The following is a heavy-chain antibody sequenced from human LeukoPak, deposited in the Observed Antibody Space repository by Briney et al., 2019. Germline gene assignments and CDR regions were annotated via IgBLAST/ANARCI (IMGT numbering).Heavy chain of an antibody. CDR2: INHSGST. D-gene: IGHD3-10*01. CDR1: GGSFSGYY. V-gene: IGHV4-34*01. CDR3: ARLLWFGDRYMDV. J-gene: IGHJ6*03. Sequence: SETLSLTCAVYGGSFSGYYWSWIRQPPGKGLEWIGEINHSGSTNYNPSLKSRVTISVDTSKNQFSLKLSSVTAADTAVYYCARLLWFGDRYMDVWGKGTTVTVSS.